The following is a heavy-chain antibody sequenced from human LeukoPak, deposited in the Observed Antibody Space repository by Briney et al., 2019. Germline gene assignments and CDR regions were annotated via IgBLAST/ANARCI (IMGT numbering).Heavy chain of an antibody. CDR1: GGSISSSSYY. Sequence: SETLSLTCTVSGGSISSSSYYWGWIRQPPGKGLEWIGSIYHSGRTFYNPSLKSRVTISVDTSKNQFSLKLTSVTAADTAVYYCATIVVVPAAMPNDFDYWGQGTLVTVSS. CDR2: IYHSGRT. V-gene: IGHV4-39*01. CDR3: ATIVVVPAAMPNDFDY. D-gene: IGHD2-2*01. J-gene: IGHJ4*02.